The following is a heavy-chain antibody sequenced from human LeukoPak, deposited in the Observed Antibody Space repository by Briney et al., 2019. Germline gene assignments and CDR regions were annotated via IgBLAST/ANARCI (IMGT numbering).Heavy chain of an antibody. CDR2: IYTSGST. J-gene: IGHJ4*02. V-gene: IGHV4-61*02. D-gene: IGHD2-21*02. CDR3: ARAKKLLQCGGDCLFDY. Sequence: SETLSLTCTVSGGSISSSSYYWSWIRQPAGKGLEWIGRIYTSGSTNYNPSLKSRVTISVDTSKNQFSLKLSSVTAADTAVYYCARAKKLLQCGGDCLFDYWGQGTLVTVSS. CDR1: GGSISSSSYY.